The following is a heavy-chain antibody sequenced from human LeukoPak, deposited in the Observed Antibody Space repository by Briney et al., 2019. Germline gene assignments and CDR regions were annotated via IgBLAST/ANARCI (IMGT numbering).Heavy chain of an antibody. CDR1: GFTLSNYA. CDR3: AKYGSGTYYNGLY. J-gene: IGHJ4*02. V-gene: IGHV3-23*01. Sequence: GGSLRLPCAASGFTLSNYAMTWVRQAPGKGLQWVSTISVSGDNTYYADSVKGRFTISRDTSKSTLYLQMNSLKDEDTAVYYCAKYGSGTYYNGLYWGQGTLVTVSS. D-gene: IGHD3-10*01. CDR2: ISVSGDNT.